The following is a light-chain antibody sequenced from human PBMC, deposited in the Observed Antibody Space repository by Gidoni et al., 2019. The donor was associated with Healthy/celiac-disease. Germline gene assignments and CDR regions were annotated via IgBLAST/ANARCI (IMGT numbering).Light chain of an antibody. Sequence: QSALTQPPSASGSPGQSVPISCTGTSSDVGVYNYVSCYQQHPGKAPKLMIYEVSKRPSGVPDRFSGSKSGNTASLTVSGLRAEDEADYYCSSYAGSNNVVFGGGTKLTVL. CDR3: SSYAGSNNVV. CDR1: SSDVGVYNY. J-gene: IGLJ2*01. V-gene: IGLV2-8*01. CDR2: EVS.